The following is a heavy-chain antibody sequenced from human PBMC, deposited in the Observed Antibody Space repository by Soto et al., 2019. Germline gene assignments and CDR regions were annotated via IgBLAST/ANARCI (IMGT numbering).Heavy chain of an antibody. D-gene: IGHD3-3*01. CDR2: IIPIFGTA. J-gene: IGHJ4*02. CDR1: GGTFSSYA. Sequence: QVQLVQSGAEVKKPGSSVKVSCKASGGTFSSYAISWVRQAPGQGLEWMGGIIPIFGTANYAQKFQGRVEITADESKSTADVQLSSLRSEDTAVHYCAVARAYCDFWSGYYLDYWGQGTLVTFSS. CDR3: AVARAYCDFWSGYYLDY. V-gene: IGHV1-69*01.